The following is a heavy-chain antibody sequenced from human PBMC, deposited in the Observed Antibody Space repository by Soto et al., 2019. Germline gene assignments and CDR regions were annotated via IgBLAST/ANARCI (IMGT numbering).Heavy chain of an antibody. D-gene: IGHD5-12*01. Sequence: QVQLVQSGAEVKKPGSSVKVSCKASGGTFSSYAISWVRQAPGQGLEWMGGIIPIFGTANYAQKFQGRVTITADKSTSTAYMELSSLRSEDTVVYYCARAPGNIVATIGTFDYWGQGTLVTVSS. J-gene: IGHJ4*02. V-gene: IGHV1-69*06. CDR3: ARAPGNIVATIGTFDY. CDR1: GGTFSSYA. CDR2: IIPIFGTA.